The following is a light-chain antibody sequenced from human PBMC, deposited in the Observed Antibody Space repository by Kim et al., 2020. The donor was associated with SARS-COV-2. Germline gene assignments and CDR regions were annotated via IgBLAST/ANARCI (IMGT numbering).Light chain of an antibody. CDR2: DKN. J-gene: IGLJ2*01. Sequence: RITSLGSSLRSFSAIWFRQKPGQAPNLVFCDKNNRPSRIPHQLSGSYSGNTASLTITAAQAGDEADYYCYAREISSNHCIFGGGTKLTVL. CDR1: SLRSFS. CDR3: YAREISSNHCI. V-gene: IGLV3-19*01.